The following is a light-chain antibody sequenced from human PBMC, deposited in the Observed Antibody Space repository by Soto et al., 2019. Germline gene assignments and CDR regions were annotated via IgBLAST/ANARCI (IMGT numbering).Light chain of an antibody. V-gene: IGKV1-5*01. CDR3: KQYNSYSRS. J-gene: IGKJ4*01. CDR2: DAS. Sequence: DIQMTQYPSTLSASVGNRVTITCRASQSINICLAWYQQKPGKAPKLLIYDASSLQSGDPSRFRSSTSGTEFTLPISSLQPDDSATHYCKQYNSYSRSFGGGNKVEIK. CDR1: QSINIC.